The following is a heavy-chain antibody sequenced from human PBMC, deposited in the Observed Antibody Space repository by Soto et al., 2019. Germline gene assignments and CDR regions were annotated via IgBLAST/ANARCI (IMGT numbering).Heavy chain of an antibody. CDR2: IYYSGSA. CDR3: ARNYGGNVDY. J-gene: IGHJ4*02. Sequence: QVQLQESGPGLVRPSETLSLTCTVSGGSISSYYWSWIRQPPGKGLEWIGYIYYSGSANYNPSLQSRVTISVDTSKNQFSLQLSSATAADTAVYYCARNYGGNVDYWGQGTLVTVSS. D-gene: IGHD4-17*01. CDR1: GGSISSYY. V-gene: IGHV4-59*08.